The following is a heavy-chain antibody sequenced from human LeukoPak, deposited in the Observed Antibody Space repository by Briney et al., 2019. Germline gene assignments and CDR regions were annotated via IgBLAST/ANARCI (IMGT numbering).Heavy chain of an antibody. J-gene: IGHJ4*02. Sequence: ASAPTLVKPTQTLTLTCTFSGFLLSTSGEGVGWIRQPPGNALEGLSLIYWDDGKRYSPSLKSRLTITKDTSKNQVVLTMTNMDPVDTATYYCAHSRYFDPFDYWGQGTLVAVSS. CDR1: GFLLSTSGEG. CDR2: IYWDDGK. D-gene: IGHD3-9*01. CDR3: AHSRYFDPFDY. V-gene: IGHV2-5*02.